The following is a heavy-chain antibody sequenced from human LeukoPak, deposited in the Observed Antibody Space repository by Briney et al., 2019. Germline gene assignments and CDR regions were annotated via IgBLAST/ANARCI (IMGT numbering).Heavy chain of an antibody. Sequence: GGSLRLSCAASGFTFSNYEMNWVRHAPGKGLEWVSYISSSGSTIYYADSVKGRFTISRDNAKNSLYLQMNSLRAEDTAVYYCAQIYTYGSSQFDYWGQGTLVTVSS. D-gene: IGHD5-18*01. V-gene: IGHV3-48*03. CDR2: ISSSGSTI. J-gene: IGHJ4*02. CDR3: AQIYTYGSSQFDY. CDR1: GFTFSNYE.